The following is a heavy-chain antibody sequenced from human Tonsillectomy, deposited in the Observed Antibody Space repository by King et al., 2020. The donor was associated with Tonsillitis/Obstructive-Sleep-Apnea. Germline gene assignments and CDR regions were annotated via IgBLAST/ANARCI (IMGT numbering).Heavy chain of an antibody. V-gene: IGHV5-51*03. D-gene: IGHD6-13*01. Sequence: QLVQSGAEVKKPGESLKISCQGSGYSFPTYWIGWVRQMPGKGLEWMGIIYPGDSDTRYSPSFEGQVTISADKSISTAYLQWSSLKASDTGIYYCARFRDSGGWSGGTNWFDPWGQGTLVTVSS. CDR1: GYSFPTYW. CDR2: IYPGDSDT. J-gene: IGHJ5*02. CDR3: ARFRDSGGWSGGTNWFDP.